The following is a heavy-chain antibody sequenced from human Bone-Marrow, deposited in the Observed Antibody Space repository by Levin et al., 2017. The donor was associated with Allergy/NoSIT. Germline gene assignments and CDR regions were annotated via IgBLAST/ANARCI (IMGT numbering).Heavy chain of an antibody. D-gene: IGHD3-10*01. CDR2: IYTIGST. CDR1: GGSISSYY. Sequence: SETLSLTCTVSGGSISSYYWSWIRQPAGKGLEWIGRIYTIGSTNKNPSLKSRVTMSVDTSKNQFSLKLSSATAADTAVYYCARDSDGSGSYHYNFDYWGQGTLVTVSS. J-gene: IGHJ4*02. CDR3: ARDSDGSGSYHYNFDY. V-gene: IGHV4-4*07.